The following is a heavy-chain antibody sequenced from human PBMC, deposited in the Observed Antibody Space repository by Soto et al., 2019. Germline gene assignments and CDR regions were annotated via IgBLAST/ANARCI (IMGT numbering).Heavy chain of an antibody. CDR1: GGSFSGYY. CDR2: INQSGST. D-gene: IGHD6-13*01. V-gene: IGHV4-34*01. CDR3: ARTYSSSWSPFEY. Sequence: QVQLQQWGAGLLKPSETLSLTCAVYGGSFSGYYWSWIRQPPGKGLEWIGEINQSGSTNYNPSLKSRVTISVDTSKNQFSLKLSSVTAADTAVHYGARTYSSSWSPFEYWGQGTLVTVSS. J-gene: IGHJ4*02.